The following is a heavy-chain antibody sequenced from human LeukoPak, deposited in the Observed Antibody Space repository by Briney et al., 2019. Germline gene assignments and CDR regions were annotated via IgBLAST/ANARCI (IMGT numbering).Heavy chain of an antibody. D-gene: IGHD6-6*01. J-gene: IGHJ4*02. CDR2: ISYDGSNK. Sequence: SGGSLRLSCAASGFTFSSYGMHWVRQAPGKGLEWVAVISYDGSNKYYADSVKGRFTISRDNTKNSLYLQMNGLRAEDTAVYYCTRSSMAALAVDSWGQGTLVTVSS. CDR1: GFTFSSYG. CDR3: TRSSMAALAVDS. V-gene: IGHV3-30*03.